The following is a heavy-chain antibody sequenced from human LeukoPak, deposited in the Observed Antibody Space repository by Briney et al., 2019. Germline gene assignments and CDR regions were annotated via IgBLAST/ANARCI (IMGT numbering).Heavy chain of an antibody. CDR2: INTYGSDT. J-gene: IGHJ4*02. CDR3: ARGDLVSSGWYWYFDN. CDR1: GFTFSSYW. Sequence: GGSLRLSCATSGFTFSSYWMHWVRQAPGKGLLWVSRINTYGSDTSYADSVKGRFTISRDNAKNTLYLQMNSLRAKDTAVYYCARGDLVSSGWYWYFDNWGQGTLVTVSS. D-gene: IGHD6-19*01. V-gene: IGHV3-74*01.